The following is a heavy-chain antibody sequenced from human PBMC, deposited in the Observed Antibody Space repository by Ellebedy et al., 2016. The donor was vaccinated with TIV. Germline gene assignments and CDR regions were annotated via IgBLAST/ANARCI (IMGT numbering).Heavy chain of an antibody. CDR1: GYTFTSYA. Sequence: AASVKVSCKASGYTFTSYAMHWVRQAPGQRLEWMGWINAGHGNTKYSQKFQGRVTITRDTSASTAYMELSSLRSVDTAVYYCATGSGLWGQGTLVTVSS. CDR2: INAGHGNT. V-gene: IGHV1-3*01. J-gene: IGHJ4*02. CDR3: ATGSGL. D-gene: IGHD7-27*01.